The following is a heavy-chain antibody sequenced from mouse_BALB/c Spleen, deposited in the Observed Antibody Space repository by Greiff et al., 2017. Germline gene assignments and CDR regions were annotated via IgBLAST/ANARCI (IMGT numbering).Heavy chain of an antibody. V-gene: IGHV1-5*01. CDR2: IYPGNSDT. J-gene: IGHJ4*01. CDR1: GYSFTSYW. D-gene: IGHD2-1*01. Sequence: VHVKQSGTVLARPGASVKMSCKASGYSFTSYWMHWVQQRPGQGLEWIGAIYPGNSDTSYHQKFKGKAKLTAVTTASTAYMELSSLTNEASAVYYCTRYGKYAMDYWGQGTSVTVSS. CDR3: TRYGKYAMDY.